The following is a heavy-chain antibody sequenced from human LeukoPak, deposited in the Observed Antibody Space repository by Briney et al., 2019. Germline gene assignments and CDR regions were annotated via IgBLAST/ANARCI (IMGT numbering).Heavy chain of an antibody. D-gene: IGHD4-17*01. CDR2: ISGSGGST. CDR1: GFTFSSYA. V-gene: IGHV3-23*01. J-gene: IGHJ4*02. CDR3: AKDSPPKDGDYPYYFDY. Sequence: PGGSLRLSCAASGFTFSSYAMSWVGQAPGKGLEWVLPISGSGGSTYYADSVKGRFTISRDNSKNTLYLQMNSLRAEDTAVYYCAKDSPPKDGDYPYYFDYWGQGTLVTVSS.